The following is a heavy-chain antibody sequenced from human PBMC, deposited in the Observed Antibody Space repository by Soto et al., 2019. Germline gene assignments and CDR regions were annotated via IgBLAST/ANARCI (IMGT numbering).Heavy chain of an antibody. D-gene: IGHD3-3*01. CDR1: GYTFTSYY. Sequence: ASVQVSCKASGYTFTSYYIHWVRQAPGQGLEWMGMINPIGGGTNYAQRFQGRVTMTRDTSTSTVYMELSSLRSEDTAVYYCARSPDFWSGTFDYWGQGTLVTVYS. CDR2: INPIGGGT. CDR3: ARSPDFWSGTFDY. J-gene: IGHJ4*02. V-gene: IGHV1-46*01.